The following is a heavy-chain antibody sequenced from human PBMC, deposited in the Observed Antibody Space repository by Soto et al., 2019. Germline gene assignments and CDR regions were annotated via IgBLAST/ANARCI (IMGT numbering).Heavy chain of an antibody. CDR1: GYMFTNYY. CDR2: INPSDTST. Sequence: GASVKVSCKTSGYMFTNYYIHWVRQAPGQGLEWMGVINPSDTSTTYAQNFQGGVTMARDTSTSTVYMELSSLRSEDTAVYYCARERSSGWYVDYWGQGTLVTVSS. J-gene: IGHJ4*02. D-gene: IGHD6-19*01. CDR3: ARERSSGWYVDY. V-gene: IGHV1-46*01.